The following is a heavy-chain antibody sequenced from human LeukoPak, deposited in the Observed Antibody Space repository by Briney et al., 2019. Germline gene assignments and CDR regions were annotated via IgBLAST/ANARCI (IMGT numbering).Heavy chain of an antibody. Sequence: PSETLSLTCTVSGGSISSSSYYWGWIRQPPGKGLEWIGSIYYSGSTYYNPSLKSRVTISVDTSKNQFSLKLSSVTAADTAVYYCARGRLGSSSSVFQFDPWGQGTLVTVSS. CDR1: GGSISSSSYY. CDR3: ARGRLGSSSSVFQFDP. CDR2: IYYSGST. D-gene: IGHD6-13*01. J-gene: IGHJ5*02. V-gene: IGHV4-39*07.